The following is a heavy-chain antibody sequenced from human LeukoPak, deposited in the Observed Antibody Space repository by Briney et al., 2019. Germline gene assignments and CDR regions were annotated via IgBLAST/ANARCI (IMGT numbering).Heavy chain of an antibody. V-gene: IGHV4-39*01. D-gene: IGHD2-2*01. CDR2: IYYSGST. Sequence: SETLSLTCTVSGGSISSSSYYWGWIRQPPGKGLEWIGSIYYSGSTYYNPSLKSRVTISVDTSKNQFSLKLSSVTAADTAVYSCARQTECSSTSCRDFDYWGQGTLVTVSS. CDR1: GGSISSSSYY. CDR3: ARQTECSSTSCRDFDY. J-gene: IGHJ4*02.